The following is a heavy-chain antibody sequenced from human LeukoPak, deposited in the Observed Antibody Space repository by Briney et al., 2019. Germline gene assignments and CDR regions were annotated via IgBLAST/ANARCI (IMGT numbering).Heavy chain of an antibody. CDR3: ARAIGVITYNWFDP. Sequence: PSETLSLTCAVYGGSFSGYYWSWIRQPPGKGLEWIGEINHSGSTNYNPSLKSRVTISVDTSKNQFSLKLSSVTAADTAVYYCARAIGVITYNWFDPWGQGTLVTVSS. CDR1: GGSFSGYY. CDR2: INHSGST. D-gene: IGHD3-22*01. V-gene: IGHV4-34*01. J-gene: IGHJ5*02.